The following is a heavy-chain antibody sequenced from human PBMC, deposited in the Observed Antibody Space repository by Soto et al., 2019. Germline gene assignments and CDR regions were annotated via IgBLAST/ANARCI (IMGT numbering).Heavy chain of an antibody. CDR2: IYYTGST. D-gene: IGHD2-21*02. J-gene: IGHJ6*02. V-gene: IGHV4-31*03. CDR1: GGSISSSGYY. CDR3: ASSPVTGIYYAMDV. Sequence: SETLSLTCTVSGGSISSSGYYWSWIRQHPGKGLEWIGNIYYTGSTHYDPSLKSRITISLDTSKNQISLKLSSVTAADTAVYYCASSPVTGIYYAMDVWGQGTTVTVSS.